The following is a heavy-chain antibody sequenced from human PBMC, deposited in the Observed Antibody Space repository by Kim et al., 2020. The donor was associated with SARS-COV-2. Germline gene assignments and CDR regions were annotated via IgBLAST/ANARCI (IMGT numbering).Heavy chain of an antibody. J-gene: IGHJ6*03. CDR2: INAGNGNT. V-gene: IGHV1-3*01. CDR3: ARDLHGSRGKYYYYMDG. Sequence: ASVKVSCKASGYTFTSYAMHWVRQAPGQRLEWMGWINAGNGNTKYSQKFQGRVTITRDTSASTAYMELSSLRSEDTAVYYCARDLHGSRGKYYYYMDGWGKGTTGTVS. D-gene: IGHD3-10*01. CDR1: GYTFTSYA.